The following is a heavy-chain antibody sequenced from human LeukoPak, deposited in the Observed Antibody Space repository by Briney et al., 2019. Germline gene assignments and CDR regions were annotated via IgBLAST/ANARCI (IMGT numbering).Heavy chain of an antibody. CDR3: ASSEYSNSAIDP. D-gene: IGHD6-6*01. J-gene: IGHJ5*02. CDR1: GGSISSHY. CDR2: IYYSGST. V-gene: IGHV4-59*11. Sequence: SETLSLTCTVSGGSISSHYWSWIRQPPGKGLEWIGYIYYSGSTNYNPSLKSRVTISVDTSKNQFSLKLSSVTAADTAVYYCASSEYSNSAIDPWGQGTLVTVSS.